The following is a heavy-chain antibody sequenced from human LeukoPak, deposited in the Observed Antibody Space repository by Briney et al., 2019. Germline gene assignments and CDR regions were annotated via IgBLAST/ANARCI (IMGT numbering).Heavy chain of an antibody. CDR3: ARGGQYSSSWYWFDP. CDR2: IRYDGSNK. CDR1: GFTFSSYG. Sequence: SGGSLRLSCAASGFTFSSYGMHWVRQAPGKGLEWVAFIRYDGSNKYYADSVKGRFTISRDNSKNTLYLQMNSLRAEDTAVYYCARGGQYSSSWYWFDPWGQGTLVTVSS. D-gene: IGHD6-13*01. V-gene: IGHV3-30*02. J-gene: IGHJ5*02.